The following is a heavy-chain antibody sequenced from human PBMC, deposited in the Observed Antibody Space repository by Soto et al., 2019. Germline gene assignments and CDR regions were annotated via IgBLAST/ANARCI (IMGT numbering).Heavy chain of an antibody. CDR2: ISSSSSTI. Sequence: EVQLVESGGGLVQPGGSLRLSCAASGFTFSSYSMNWVRHAPGKGLEWVSYISSSSSTIYYADSVKGRVTISRDNTKNSPYLQINSLRAEDTAVYYCAREGGDLNWFDPWGQGTLVTVSS. D-gene: IGHD4-17*01. CDR1: GFTFSSYS. J-gene: IGHJ5*02. CDR3: AREGGDLNWFDP. V-gene: IGHV3-48*01.